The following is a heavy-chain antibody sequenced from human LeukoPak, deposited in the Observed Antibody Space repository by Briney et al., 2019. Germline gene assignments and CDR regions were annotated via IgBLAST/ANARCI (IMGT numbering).Heavy chain of an antibody. J-gene: IGHJ4*02. CDR1: GFTFSSYA. Sequence: HPGGSLRLSCAASGFTFSSYAMSWVRQAPGKGLEWVSAISGSGGSTYYADSVKGLFTISRNNSKNTLYLQMNSLRAEDTAVYYCAKFYDRSFLDYWGQGTLVTVSS. V-gene: IGHV3-23*01. D-gene: IGHD2/OR15-2a*01. CDR2: ISGSGGST. CDR3: AKFYDRSFLDY.